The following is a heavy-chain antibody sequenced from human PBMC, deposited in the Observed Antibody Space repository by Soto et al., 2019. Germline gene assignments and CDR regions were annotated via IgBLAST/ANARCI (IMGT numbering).Heavy chain of an antibody. V-gene: IGHV1-8*02. D-gene: IGHD6-19*01. CDR3: ARQYGSRYNWFDP. Sequence: ASVKVSCKASGYTFTGYYMHWVRQAPGQGLEWMGWMNPNSGNTGYAQKFQGRVTMTRNTSISTAYMELSSLRSEDTAVYYCARQYGSRYNWFDPWGQGTQVTVSS. CDR2: MNPNSGNT. CDR1: GYTFTGYY. J-gene: IGHJ5*02.